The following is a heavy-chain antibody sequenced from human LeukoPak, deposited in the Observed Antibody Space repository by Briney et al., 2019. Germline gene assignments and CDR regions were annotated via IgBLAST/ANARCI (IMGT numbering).Heavy chain of an antibody. D-gene: IGHD3-10*01. CDR3: ARVRYYGSGSYPYNDY. Sequence: SETLSLTCTVSGGSISSYYWSWIRQPAGKGLEWIGRIYTSGSTNYSPSLKSRVTMSVDTSKNQFSLKLSSVTAADTAVYYCARVRYYGSGSYPYNDYWGQGTLVTVSS. CDR2: IYTSGST. J-gene: IGHJ4*02. CDR1: GGSISSYY. V-gene: IGHV4-4*07.